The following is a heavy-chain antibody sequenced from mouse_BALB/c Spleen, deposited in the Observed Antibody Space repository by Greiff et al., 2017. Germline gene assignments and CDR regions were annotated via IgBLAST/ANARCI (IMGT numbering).Heavy chain of an antibody. V-gene: IGHV5-4*02. CDR2: ISDGGSYT. CDR1: GFTFSDYY. CDR3: ARGDVNFFDY. Sequence: EVKLMESGGGLVKPGGSLKLSCAASGFTFSDYYMYWVRQTPEKRLEWVATISDGGSYTYYPDSVKGRFTISRDNAKNNLYLQMSSLKSEDTAMYYCARGDVNFFDYWGQGTTLTVSS. J-gene: IGHJ2*01.